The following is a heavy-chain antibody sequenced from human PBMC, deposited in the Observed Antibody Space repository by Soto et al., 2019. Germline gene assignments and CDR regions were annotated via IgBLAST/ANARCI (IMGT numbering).Heavy chain of an antibody. J-gene: IGHJ4*02. CDR3: ATTGPY. Sequence: GGSLRLSCAASGFTFSSYGMHWVRQAPGKELEWVAVKWFDGSNKFYADSVKGRFTISRDNSKNTVSLQMNSLRDEDSDAYSCATTGPYRGQGTVVTVSS. CDR2: KWFDGSNK. CDR1: GFTFSSYG. V-gene: IGHV3-33*01.